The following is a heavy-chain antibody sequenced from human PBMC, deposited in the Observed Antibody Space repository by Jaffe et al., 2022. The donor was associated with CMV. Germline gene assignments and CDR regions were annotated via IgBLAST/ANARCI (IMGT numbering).Heavy chain of an antibody. J-gene: IGHJ6*02. D-gene: IGHD1-26*01. V-gene: IGHV2-70*01. CDR3: ARIMTLYVGATKRFPRGMDV. CDR2: IDWDDDK. CDR1: GFSLSTSGMC. Sequence: QVTLRESGPALVKPTQTLTLTCTFSGFSLSTSGMCVSWIRQPPGKALEWLALIDWDDDKYYSTSLKTRLTISKDTSKNQVVLTMTNMDPVDTATYYCARIMTLYVGATKRFPRGMDVWGQGTTVTVSS.